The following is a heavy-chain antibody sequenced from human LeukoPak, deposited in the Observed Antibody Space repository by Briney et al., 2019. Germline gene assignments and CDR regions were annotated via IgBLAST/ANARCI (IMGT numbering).Heavy chain of an antibody. V-gene: IGHV5-51*01. CDR2: IYPGDSDT. CDR3: ARRSSPWLWLAAPFDP. CDR1: GSIFTSYW. J-gene: IGHJ5*02. D-gene: IGHD6-19*01. Sequence: GASLQISCKGSGSIFTSYWIGGVRQLPGKGLEWMGIIYPGDSDTRYSPSFQGQVTISADQSISTAYLQWSRLKGSDTGMYFCARRSSPWLWLAAPFDPWGRGNLVSVSS.